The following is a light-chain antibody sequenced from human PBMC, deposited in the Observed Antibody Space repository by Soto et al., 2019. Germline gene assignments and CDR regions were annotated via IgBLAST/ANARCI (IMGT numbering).Light chain of an antibody. CDR1: QSVSSY. CDR3: QQYNNWPPVT. V-gene: IGKV3D-15*01. J-gene: IGKJ3*01. Sequence: EIALTQSPATLSLSQGERATLSCRASQSVSSYLAWYQQKPGQTPRLLIYGASNRATGIPARFSGSGSGTEFTLTISSLQSEDFAVYYCQQYNNWPPVTFGPGTKVDIK. CDR2: GAS.